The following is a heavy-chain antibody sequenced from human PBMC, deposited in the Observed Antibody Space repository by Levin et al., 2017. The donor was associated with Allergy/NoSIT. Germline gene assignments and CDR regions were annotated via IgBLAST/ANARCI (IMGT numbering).Heavy chain of an antibody. CDR2: ISAYNGNT. CDR3: ARDPGREVATICDY. V-gene: IGHV1-18*01. Sequence: GESLKISCKASGYTFTSYGISWVRQAPGQGLEWMGWISAYNGNTNYAQKLQGRVTMTTDTSTSTAYMELRSLRSDDTAVYYCARDPGREVATICDYWGQGTLVTVSS. D-gene: IGHD5-12*01. J-gene: IGHJ4*02. CDR1: GYTFTSYG.